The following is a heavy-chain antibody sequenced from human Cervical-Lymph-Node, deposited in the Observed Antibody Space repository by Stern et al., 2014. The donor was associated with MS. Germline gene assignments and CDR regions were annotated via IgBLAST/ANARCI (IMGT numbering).Heavy chain of an antibody. J-gene: IGHJ4*02. CDR2: ISAYNGNT. CDR3: ARVPVSSVGATYFDY. D-gene: IGHD1-26*01. CDR1: GYTFTSYG. V-gene: IGHV1-18*04. Sequence: VQLEESGAEVKKPGASVKVSCKASGYTFTSYGISWVRQAPGQGLEWMGWISAYNGNTNYAQKLQGRVTMTTDTSTSTAYMELRSLRSDETAVYYCARVPVSSVGATYFDYWGQGTLVTVSS.